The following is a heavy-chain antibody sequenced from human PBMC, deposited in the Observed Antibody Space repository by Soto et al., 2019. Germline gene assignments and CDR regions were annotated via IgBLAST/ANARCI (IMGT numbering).Heavy chain of an antibody. D-gene: IGHD2-21*02. J-gene: IGHJ5*02. CDR3: ARDYVGDGANCGGDCYPNWFDP. Sequence: EVQLVESGGGLVKPGGSLRLSCAASGFTFSSYSMNWVRQAPGKGLEWVSSISSSSSYIYYADSVKGRFTISRDNAKNXXYXQXXSLRAGDTAVYYCARDYVGDGANCGGDCYPNWFDPWGQGTLVTVSS. CDR1: GFTFSSYS. V-gene: IGHV3-21*01. CDR2: ISSSSSYI.